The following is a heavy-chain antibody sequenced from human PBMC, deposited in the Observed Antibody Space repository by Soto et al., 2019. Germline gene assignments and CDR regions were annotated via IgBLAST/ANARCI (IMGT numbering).Heavy chain of an antibody. D-gene: IGHD5-12*01. V-gene: IGHV6-1*01. J-gene: IGHJ5*02. Sequence: QVQLQQSGPGLVKPSQTLSLTCAISGDSVSSNTASWNWIRQSPSRGLEWLGRTYFRSKWYNDYDASVKSRIIINPDTSNNQFSLQRNSVTPANTSVYFCAKGDNLGPKTGYACDPWGQGIMVTVSS. CDR2: TYFRSKWYN. CDR3: AKGDNLGPKTGYACDP. CDR1: GDSVSSNTAS.